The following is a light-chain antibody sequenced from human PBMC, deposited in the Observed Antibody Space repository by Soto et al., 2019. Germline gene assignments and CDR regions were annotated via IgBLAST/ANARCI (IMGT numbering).Light chain of an antibody. Sequence: NFMLTQPHSVSASPGKTLSISCTRSSGNIASYYVQWYRQRPGSAPTSVIYEDSQRPSGVPDWFSASIDSSSNSATLSISGLKTEDEADYYCQSYDNNIVVFGGGTKVTVL. CDR3: QSYDNNIVV. V-gene: IGLV6-57*04. CDR1: SGNIASYY. J-gene: IGLJ2*01. CDR2: EDS.